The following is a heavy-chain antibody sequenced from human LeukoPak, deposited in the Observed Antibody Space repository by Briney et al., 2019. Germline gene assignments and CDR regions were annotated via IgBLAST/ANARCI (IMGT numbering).Heavy chain of an antibody. D-gene: IGHD3-9*01. CDR2: ISGSGGST. V-gene: IGHV3-23*01. Sequence: GGSLRLSCAASGFTFSSYGMSWVRQAPGKGLEWVSAISGSGGSTYYADSVKGRFTISRDNSKNKLYLQMNGLRAEDTAVYYCTKGTQILSGYCSDYWGQGTLVTVSS. J-gene: IGHJ4*02. CDR3: TKGTQILSGYCSDY. CDR1: GFTFSSYG.